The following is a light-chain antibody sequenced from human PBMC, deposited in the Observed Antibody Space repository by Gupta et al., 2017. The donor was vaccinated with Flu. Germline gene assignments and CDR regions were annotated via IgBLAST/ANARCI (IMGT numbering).Light chain of an antibody. J-gene: IGKJ3*01. CDR3: MQALQTPGVT. V-gene: IGKV2-28*01. CDR2: LGS. Sequence: DIVMTQSPLSLPVTPGEPAFISCRSSQSLLHSNGYNYLDCYLQKPGQSPQLLIYLGSNRASGVPDRFMGSGSGTDFTLKISRVEAEDVGVYYCMQALQTPGVTFGPGTKVDIK. CDR1: QSLLHSNGYNY.